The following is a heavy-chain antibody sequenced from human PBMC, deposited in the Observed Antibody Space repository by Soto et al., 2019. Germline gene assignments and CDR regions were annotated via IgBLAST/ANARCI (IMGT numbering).Heavy chain of an antibody. J-gene: IGHJ4*02. CDR2: ISDSGDST. D-gene: IGHD3-10*01. CDR3: ATPGLY. CDR1: GFTFSNYA. V-gene: IGHV3-23*01. Sequence: PGGSLRLSCAASGFTFSNYAMSWVRQAPGKGLEWVLSISDSGDSTNYADSVKGRFTISRDNSKNTVYLQMNSLRAEDTAVYYCATPGLYWGQGTLVTVSS.